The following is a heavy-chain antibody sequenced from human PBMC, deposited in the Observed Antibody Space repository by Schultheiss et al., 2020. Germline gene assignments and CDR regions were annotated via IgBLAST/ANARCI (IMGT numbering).Heavy chain of an antibody. CDR3: ARDGSAMDV. CDR2: VHYYGST. J-gene: IGHJ6*02. Sequence: SETLSLTCRVYGSNIYGYYWSWVRQPPGKGLEWIGYVHYYGSTTYNASLKSRLTISVDMSKGQFSLELTSVTVADTAVYYCARDGSAMDVWGQGTTVTVSS. CDR1: GSNIYGYY. V-gene: IGHV4-59*01.